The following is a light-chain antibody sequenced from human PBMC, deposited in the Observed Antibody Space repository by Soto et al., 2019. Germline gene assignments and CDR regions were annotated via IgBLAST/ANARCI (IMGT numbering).Light chain of an antibody. CDR1: SSDVGGYNY. Sequence: QSALTQPPSASGSPGQSVTISCTGTSSDVGGYNYVSWYQQHPGKAPKLMIYEVSKWPSGVPDRFSGFKSGNTASLTVSGLQAEDEADYYCSSYAGSNNLVFGGGTKSPS. CDR3: SSYAGSNNLV. CDR2: EVS. J-gene: IGLJ2*01. V-gene: IGLV2-8*01.